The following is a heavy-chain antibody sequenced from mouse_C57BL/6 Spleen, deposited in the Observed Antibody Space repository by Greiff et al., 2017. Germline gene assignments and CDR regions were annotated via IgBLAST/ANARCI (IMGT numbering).Heavy chain of an antibody. V-gene: IGHV7-3*01. J-gene: IGHJ3*01. CDR1: GFTFTDYY. D-gene: IGHD2-4*01. CDR3: ARYDYDGAWFAY. CDR2: IRNKANGYTT. Sequence: EVKLVESGGGLVQPGGSLSLSCAASGFTFTDYYMSWVRQPPGKALEWLGFIRNKANGYTTEYSGSVKGRFTISRDNSQSILYLQMNALRAEDSATYYCARYDYDGAWFAYWGQGTLVTVSA.